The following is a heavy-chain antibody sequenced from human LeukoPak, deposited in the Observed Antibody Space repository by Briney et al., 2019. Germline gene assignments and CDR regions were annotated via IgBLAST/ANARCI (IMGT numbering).Heavy chain of an antibody. D-gene: IGHD3-10*01. CDR2: IYHSGST. CDR1: GGSISSGGYS. V-gene: IGHV4-30-2*01. Sequence: SQTLSLTCAVSGGSISSGGYSWGWIRQPRGKGLEWIGYIYHSGSTYYNPSLKSQVTISVDRAKNQFSLKLSSVTAADTAVYYCARNYGSGTNWFDPWGQGTLVTVSS. J-gene: IGHJ5*02. CDR3: ARNYGSGTNWFDP.